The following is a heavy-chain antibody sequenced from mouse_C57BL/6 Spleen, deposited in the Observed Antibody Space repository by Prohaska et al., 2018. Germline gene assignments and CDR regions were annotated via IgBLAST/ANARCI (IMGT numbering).Heavy chain of an antibody. CDR2: INPNNGGT. J-gene: IGHJ3*01. D-gene: IGHD2-5*01. CDR3: ARRSNYVGAWFAY. Sequence: SVKISCKASGYTFTDYYMNWVKQSHGKSLEWIGDINPNNGGTSYNQKFKGKATWTVDKSSSTAYMELRSLTSEDSAVYYCARRSNYVGAWFAYWGQGTLVTVSA. V-gene: IGHV1-26*01. CDR1: GYTFTDYY.